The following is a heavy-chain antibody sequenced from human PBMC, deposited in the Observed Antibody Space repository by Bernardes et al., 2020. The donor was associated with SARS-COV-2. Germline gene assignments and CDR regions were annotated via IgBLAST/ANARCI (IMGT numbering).Heavy chain of an antibody. CDR3: ARDLSHLVRRGFDL. J-gene: IGHJ2*01. D-gene: IGHD3-10*01. Sequence: SETLSLTCTVSGGSIGSYYWAWIRQPPGKGLEWIGYIYYSGSTNYNPSLKSRVTISVDRSQNQFSLNLSSVTPADTAVYYCARDLSHLVRRGFDLWGSGTLVTVSS. CDR2: IYYSGST. V-gene: IGHV4-59*01. CDR1: GGSIGSYY.